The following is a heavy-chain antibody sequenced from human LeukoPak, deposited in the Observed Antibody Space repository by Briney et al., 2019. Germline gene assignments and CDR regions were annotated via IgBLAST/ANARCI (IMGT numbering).Heavy chain of an antibody. CDR1: GGSISSSSYY. V-gene: IGHV4-61*01. J-gene: IGHJ5*02. D-gene: IGHD3-22*01. Sequence: PSETLSLTCTVSGGSISSSSYYWSWIRQPPGKGLEWIGYIYYSGGTNYNPSLKSRVTTSVDTSKNQFSLKLSSVTAADTAVYYCARVGSFLTYYYDSSGPWFDPWGQGTLVTVSS. CDR2: IYYSGGT. CDR3: ARVGSFLTYYYDSSGPWFDP.